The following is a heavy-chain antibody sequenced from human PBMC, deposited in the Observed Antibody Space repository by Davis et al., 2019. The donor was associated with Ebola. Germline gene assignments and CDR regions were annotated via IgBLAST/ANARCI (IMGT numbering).Heavy chain of an antibody. CDR2: IYAGDSDT. Sequence: GESLKISCKGSRYGFADYWIAWVRQTPGKGLEWMGIIYAGDSDTRYSPSFEGQVTISVDRSITTAYLQWRSLRASDTAIYYCARQESLYGSSDYWGQGTLVTVSS. CDR3: ARQESLYGSSDY. J-gene: IGHJ4*02. V-gene: IGHV5-51*01. D-gene: IGHD3-22*01. CDR1: RYGFADYW.